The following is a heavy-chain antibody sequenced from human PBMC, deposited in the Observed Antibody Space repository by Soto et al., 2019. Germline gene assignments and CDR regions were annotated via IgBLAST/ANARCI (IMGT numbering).Heavy chain of an antibody. CDR1: GYPFTSQY. Sequence: QVQLVQSGPEVKKPGAPVKIACKASGYPFTSQYIHWVRHAPGQGFQWMGIINPRDGKTTYAQNSQATITMTRDTSTSTLYLELSSLASDDTAVYYYGRGGQVLAETFDAWGQGTLITVSS. V-gene: IGHV1-46*01. D-gene: IGHD3-3*02. J-gene: IGHJ4*02. CDR2: INPRDGKT. CDR3: GRGGQVLAETFDA.